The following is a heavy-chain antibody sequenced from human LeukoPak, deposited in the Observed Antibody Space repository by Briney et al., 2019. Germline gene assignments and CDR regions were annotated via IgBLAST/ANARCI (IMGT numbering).Heavy chain of an antibody. D-gene: IGHD3-10*01. J-gene: IGHJ6*03. CDR2: INHSGRT. Sequence: SETLSLTCAVYGGSFSGYYWSWIRQPPGKGPEWIGEINHSGRTNYNPSLKSRVTISVDTSKNHFSLKLSSVTAADTAVYYCARRRRMVRGVIGYYYMDVWGKGTTVTISS. CDR1: GGSFSGYY. V-gene: IGHV4-34*01. CDR3: ARRRRMVRGVIGYYYMDV.